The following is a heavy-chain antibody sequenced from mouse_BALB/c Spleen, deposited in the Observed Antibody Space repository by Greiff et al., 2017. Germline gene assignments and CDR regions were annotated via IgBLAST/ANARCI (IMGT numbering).Heavy chain of an antibody. J-gene: IGHJ3*01. CDR1: GYTFTDYE. V-gene: IGHV1-15*01. CDR3: TRSERYDVAWFAY. CDR2: IDPETGGT. D-gene: IGHD2-14*01. Sequence: VQLQESGAELVRPGASVTLSCKASGYTFTDYEMHWVKQTPVHGLEWIGAIDPETGGTAYNQKFKGKATLTADKSSSTAYMELRSLTSEDSAVYYCTRSERYDVAWFAYWGQGTLVTVSA.